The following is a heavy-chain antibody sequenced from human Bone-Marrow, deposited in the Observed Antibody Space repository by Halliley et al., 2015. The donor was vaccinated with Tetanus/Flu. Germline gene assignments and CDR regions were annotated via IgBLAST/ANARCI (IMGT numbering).Heavy chain of an antibody. J-gene: IGHJ3*02. CDR3: ARERGDFWSGDDAFDI. D-gene: IGHD3-3*01. CDR2: ISWNSGKM. Sequence: SLRLSCAASGFTFGNYAMHWVRQAPGKGLEWVSGISWNSGKMGYADSVKGRFTVSRDNAKNSLYLQMNSLRAEDTAVYYCARERGDFWSGDDAFDIWGQGTMVTVSS. CDR1: GFTFGNYA. V-gene: IGHV3-9*01.